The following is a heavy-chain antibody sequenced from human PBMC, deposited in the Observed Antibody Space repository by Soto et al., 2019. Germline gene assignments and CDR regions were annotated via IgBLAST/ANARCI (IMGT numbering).Heavy chain of an antibody. CDR1: GGSFSGYY. V-gene: IGHV4-34*01. Sequence: SETLSLTCAVYGGSFSGYYWSWIRQPPGKGLEWIGEINHSGSTNYNPSLKSRVTISVDTSKNQFSLKLSSVTAADTAVYYCARGLGVGALFPFDYWGQGTLVTVSS. CDR3: ARGLGVGALFPFDY. J-gene: IGHJ4*02. D-gene: IGHD1-26*01. CDR2: INHSGST.